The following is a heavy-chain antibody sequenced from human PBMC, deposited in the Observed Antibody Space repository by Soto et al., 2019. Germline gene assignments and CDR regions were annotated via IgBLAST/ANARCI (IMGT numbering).Heavy chain of an antibody. Sequence: GGSLRLSCAASGFTFSSYGMHWVRQAPGKGLEWVAVISYDGSNKYYADSVKGRFTISRDNSKNTLYLQMNSLRAADTAVYYCAKDHTPGGFDPWGQGTLVTVS. D-gene: IGHD7-27*01. V-gene: IGHV3-30*18. J-gene: IGHJ5*02. CDR1: GFTFSSYG. CDR3: AKDHTPGGFDP. CDR2: ISYDGSNK.